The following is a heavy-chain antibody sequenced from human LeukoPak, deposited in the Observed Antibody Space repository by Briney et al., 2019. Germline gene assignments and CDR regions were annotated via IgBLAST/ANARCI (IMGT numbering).Heavy chain of an antibody. V-gene: IGHV4-34*01. Sequence: SETLSLTCAVYGGSFSGYYWSWIRQPPGKGLEWIEEINHSGSTNYNPSLKSRVTISVDTSKNQFSLKLSSVTAADTAVYYCARGLDIVVVPAAALYFDYWGQGTLVTVSS. J-gene: IGHJ4*02. CDR2: INHSGST. D-gene: IGHD2-2*03. CDR1: GGSFSGYY. CDR3: ARGLDIVVVPAAALYFDY.